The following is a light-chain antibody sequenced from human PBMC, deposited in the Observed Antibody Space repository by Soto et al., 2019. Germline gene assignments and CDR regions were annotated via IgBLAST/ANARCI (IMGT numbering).Light chain of an antibody. J-gene: IGKJ3*01. CDR3: QQYGASPIT. CDR1: QSVSDNN. V-gene: IGKV3-20*01. CDR2: GAF. Sequence: EIVLTQSPGTLSLSPGERAILSCRASQSVSDNNLAWYQQKPGQAPRLLMYGAFFRVTGVPDRFSGSASGVDFTLTISRLEPEDFAVYFCQQYGASPITFGPGTKVDIK.